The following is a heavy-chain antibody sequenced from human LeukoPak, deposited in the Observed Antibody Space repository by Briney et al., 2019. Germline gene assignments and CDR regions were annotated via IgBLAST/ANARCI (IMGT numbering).Heavy chain of an antibody. Sequence: QAGGSLRLPCAASGFTFSAYSMNWVRQAPGKGLEWVSYISGTGSTIYYADSVKGRFTISRDNAKNSLYLQMNSLRAEDTAVYYCARDGSPTVVTPGYFDYWGQGTLVTVSS. CDR2: ISGTGSTI. J-gene: IGHJ4*02. V-gene: IGHV3-48*04. D-gene: IGHD4-23*01. CDR1: GFTFSAYS. CDR3: ARDGSPTVVTPGYFDY.